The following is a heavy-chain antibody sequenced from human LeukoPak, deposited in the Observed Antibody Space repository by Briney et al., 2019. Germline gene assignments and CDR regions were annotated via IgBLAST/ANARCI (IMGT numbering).Heavy chain of an antibody. Sequence: ASETLSLACAVYGGSFSGYYWGWIRQPPGKGLEWIGEINHSGSTNYNPSLKSRVTISEDTSKNQFSLKLNSVTAADTAVYYCARGHLGYCSGGSCYRASAIDYWGQGTLVTVSS. V-gene: IGHV4-34*01. D-gene: IGHD2-15*01. CDR3: ARGHLGYCSGGSCYRASAIDY. CDR2: INHSGST. J-gene: IGHJ4*02. CDR1: GGSFSGYY.